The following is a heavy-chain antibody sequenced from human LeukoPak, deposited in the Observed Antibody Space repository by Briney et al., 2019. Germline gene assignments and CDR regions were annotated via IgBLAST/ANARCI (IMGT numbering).Heavy chain of an antibody. V-gene: IGHV1-2*02. CDR2: INPNSGGT. J-gene: IGHJ4*02. D-gene: IGHD4-11*01. Sequence: ASVKVSCKASGYTFTNYYMQWVRQAPGQGLEWMGWINPNSGGTNYAQKFQGRVTMTRDTSISTAYMELSRLRSDDTAVYYCARWMATVTTPDYWGQGTLVTVSS. CDR1: GYTFTNYY. CDR3: ARWMATVTTPDY.